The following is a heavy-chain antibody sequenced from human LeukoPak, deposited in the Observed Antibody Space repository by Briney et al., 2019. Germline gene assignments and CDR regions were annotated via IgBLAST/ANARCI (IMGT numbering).Heavy chain of an antibody. CDR2: IGGSGVTT. CDR1: GFTFSSSG. D-gene: IGHD6-13*01. CDR3: AKVSAATGTDY. V-gene: IGHV3-23*01. J-gene: IGHJ4*02. Sequence: GGSLRLSCAASGFTFSSSGMSWVRQPPGKGLEWVSSIGGSGVTTYYADSVKGRFTISRDNSRNTMYLQMNSLRAEDTAVYYCAKVSAATGTDYWGQGTLVTVSS.